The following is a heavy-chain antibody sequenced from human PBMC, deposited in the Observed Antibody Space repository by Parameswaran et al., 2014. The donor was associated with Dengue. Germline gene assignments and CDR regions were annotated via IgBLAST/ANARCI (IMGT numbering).Heavy chain of an antibody. V-gene: IGHV4-34*01. CDR1: GGSFSGYY. J-gene: IGHJ6*02. CDR2: INHSGST. Sequence: SQTLSLTCAVYGGSFSGYYWSWIRQPPGKGLEWIGEINHSGSTNYNPSLKSRVTISVDTSRNQFSLKLSSVTAADTAVYYCARVGPGPAAISPPRYYYYGMDVWGQGTTVTVSS. CDR3: ARVGPGPAAISPPRYYYYGMDV. D-gene: IGHD2-2*01.